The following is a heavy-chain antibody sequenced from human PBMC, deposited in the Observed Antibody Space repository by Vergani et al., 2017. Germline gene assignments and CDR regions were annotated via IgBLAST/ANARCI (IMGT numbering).Heavy chain of an antibody. J-gene: IGHJ4*02. Sequence: QVQVVESGGGVVHPGGSMRLSCATSGFTLSNYDMQWIRQGPGKGLEFVAFIQFDGSNQYYADSVKGRFTLSRDFSKNTLYLQMNSLRTDDTATYYCAKHFRGWGIDYWGQGTQVIVSS. D-gene: IGHD3-16*01. V-gene: IGHV3-30*02. CDR2: IQFDGSNQ. CDR3: AKHFRGWGIDY. CDR1: GFTLSNYD.